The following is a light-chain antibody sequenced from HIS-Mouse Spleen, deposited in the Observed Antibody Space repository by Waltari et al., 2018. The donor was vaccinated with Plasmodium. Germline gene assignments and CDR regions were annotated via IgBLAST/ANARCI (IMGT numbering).Light chain of an antibody. CDR3: QAWDSSTVV. J-gene: IGLJ2*01. CDR1: KLGDKY. V-gene: IGLV3-1*01. CDR2: QDS. Sequence: SYELTQPPSVSVSPGQTASITCSGAKLGDKYACWYQQKPGQSPVLVIDQDSKRPSGIPGRFSGSNSGNTATLTISGTQAMDEADYYCQAWDSSTVVFGGGTKLTVL.